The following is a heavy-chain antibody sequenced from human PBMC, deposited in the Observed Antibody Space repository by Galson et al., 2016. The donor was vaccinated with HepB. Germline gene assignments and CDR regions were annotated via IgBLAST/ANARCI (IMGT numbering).Heavy chain of an antibody. CDR1: GGSISYSNYY. D-gene: IGHD5/OR15-5a*01. CDR3: ARPMFSDYYTLFHY. J-gene: IGHJ4*02. V-gene: IGHV4-39*02. Sequence: SETLSLTCTVSGGSISYSNYYWGWVRQPPGTGLEWIGGIYYTGKTYYNPSLKSRVTISVDTSKNHFSLKLSSVTPTDTAIYYYARPMFSDYYTLFHYWGQGILVTVSS. CDR2: IYYTGKT.